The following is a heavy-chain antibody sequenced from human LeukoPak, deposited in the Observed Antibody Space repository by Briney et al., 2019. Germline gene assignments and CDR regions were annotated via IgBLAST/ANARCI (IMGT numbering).Heavy chain of an antibody. CDR2: ISGSGGST. CDR1: GSTFSSYA. CDR3: AKEKAGYCSSTSCFHGYDY. J-gene: IGHJ4*02. Sequence: GGSLRLSCAASGSTFSSYAMSWVRQAPGKGLGWVSAISGSGGSTYYADSVKGRFSISRDNSKNTLYLQLNSLRAEDTAVYHCAKEKAGYCSSTSCFHGYDYRGQGTLVTVSS. D-gene: IGHD2-2*01. V-gene: IGHV3-23*01.